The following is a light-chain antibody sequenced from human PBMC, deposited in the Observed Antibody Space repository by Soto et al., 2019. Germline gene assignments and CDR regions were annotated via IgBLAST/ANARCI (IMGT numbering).Light chain of an antibody. CDR3: QSYDSSLSGWV. Sequence: QSVLTQPPLVSGAPGQRVTISCTGSSSDIGAHYDVHWYQQLPGTAPKLLIYGNNNRPSGVPDRFSGSKSGTSASLAITGLQAEDEADYYCQSYDSSLSGWVFGGGTKLTVL. V-gene: IGLV1-40*01. J-gene: IGLJ3*02. CDR1: SSDIGAHYD. CDR2: GNN.